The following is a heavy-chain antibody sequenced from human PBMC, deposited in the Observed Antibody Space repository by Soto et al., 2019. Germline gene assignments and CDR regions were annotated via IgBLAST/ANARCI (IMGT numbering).Heavy chain of an antibody. Sequence: GGSLRLSCAASGFTFSYYAMAWVRQAPGKGLEWVSVVSARGDSTNYADSVKGRFSISRDNSKNSLYLQMNSLRAEDTAVYYCAKRTLTAPFPFDYWGPGTLVTVSS. CDR3: AKRTLTAPFPFDY. CDR1: GFTFSYYA. V-gene: IGHV3-23*01. J-gene: IGHJ4*02. CDR2: VSARGDST.